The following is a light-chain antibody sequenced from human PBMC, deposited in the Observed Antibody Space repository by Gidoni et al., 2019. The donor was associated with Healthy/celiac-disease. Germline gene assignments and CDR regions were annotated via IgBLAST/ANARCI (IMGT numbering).Light chain of an antibody. J-gene: IGKJ5*01. CDR2: DAS. CDR3: QQFNSYPIT. CDR1: QGISSA. V-gene: IGKV1-13*02. Sequence: AIQLTQSPSSLSASVGDRVTITCRASQGISSALALYQQKPGKAPKLLFFDASSLESGVPSRFSGSGSGTDFTLTISRLQPEDFATYYCQQFNSYPITFGQGTRLEIK.